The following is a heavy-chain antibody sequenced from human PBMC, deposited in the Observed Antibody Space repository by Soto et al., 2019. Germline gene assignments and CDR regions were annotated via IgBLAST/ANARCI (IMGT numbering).Heavy chain of an antibody. D-gene: IGHD3-10*01. V-gene: IGHV3-66*01. J-gene: IGHJ6*02. CDR3: ASTLVPRITMVRGASYYYYYGMDV. CDR2: IYSGGST. Sequence: GGSLRLSCAASGFTVSSNYMSWVRQAPGKGLEWVSVIYSGGSTYYADSVKGRFTISRDNSKNTLYLQMNSLRAEDTAVYYCASTLVPRITMVRGASYYYYYGMDVWGQGTTVTVSS. CDR1: GFTVSSNY.